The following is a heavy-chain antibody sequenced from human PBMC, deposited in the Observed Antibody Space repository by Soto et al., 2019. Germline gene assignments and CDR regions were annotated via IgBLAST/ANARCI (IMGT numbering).Heavy chain of an antibody. Sequence: SETLSLTCTVSGGSISSYYWSCIRQPPGKGLEWIGYIYYSGSTNYNPSLKSRVTISVDTSKNQFSLKLSSVTAADTAVYYCARGNSYAWYYFDYWGQGTLVTVSS. CDR3: ARGNSYAWYYFDY. CDR1: GGSISSYY. D-gene: IGHD5-18*01. J-gene: IGHJ4*02. V-gene: IGHV4-59*01. CDR2: IYYSGST.